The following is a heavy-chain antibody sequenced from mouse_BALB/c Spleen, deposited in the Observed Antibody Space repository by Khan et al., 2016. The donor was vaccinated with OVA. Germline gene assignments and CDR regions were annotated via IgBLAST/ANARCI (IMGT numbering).Heavy chain of an antibody. CDR2: IWSDGNT. CDR1: GSSSTSYG. Sequence: QVQLKQSGPGLVAPSQSLSITCTVSGSSSTSYGVSWARQTPGKGLDWLGVIWSDGNTNYHSSLKSRLTINKDNSKSQVLLKLNSLQTDDTATYXCSIIFYGSDWFAYWGQGTLVTVSS. CDR3: SIIFYGSDWFAY. J-gene: IGHJ3*01. V-gene: IGHV2-3*01. D-gene: IGHD2-2*01.